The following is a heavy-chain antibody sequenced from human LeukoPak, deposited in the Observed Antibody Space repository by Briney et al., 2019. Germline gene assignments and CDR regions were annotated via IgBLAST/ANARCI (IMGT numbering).Heavy chain of an antibody. D-gene: IGHD3-3*01. CDR1: GYSISSNYY. Sequence: SETLSLTCTVSGYSISSNYYWGWIRQPPGKGLEWIGSIYHSGSTYYNPSLKSRVTISADTSKNQFSLKLSSVTAADTAVYFCARDAYYDFWSGYSRGADYWGQGTLVTISS. CDR2: IYHSGST. J-gene: IGHJ4*02. CDR3: ARDAYYDFWSGYSRGADY. V-gene: IGHV4-38-2*02.